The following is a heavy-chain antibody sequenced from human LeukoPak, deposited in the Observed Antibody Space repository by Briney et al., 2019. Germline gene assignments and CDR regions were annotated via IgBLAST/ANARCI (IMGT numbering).Heavy chain of an antibody. CDR3: ARASSIPPTYYYYYMDV. CDR1: GFTFGDYA. D-gene: IGHD2-2*01. J-gene: IGHJ6*03. V-gene: IGHV3-49*03. CDR2: IRSKAYGGTT. Sequence: GGSLRLSCTASGFTFGDYAMSWFRQAPGKGLEWVGFIRSKAYGGTTEYAASVKGRFTISRDDSKSIAYLQMNSLKTEDTAVYYCARASSIPPTYYYYYMDVWGKGTTVTISS.